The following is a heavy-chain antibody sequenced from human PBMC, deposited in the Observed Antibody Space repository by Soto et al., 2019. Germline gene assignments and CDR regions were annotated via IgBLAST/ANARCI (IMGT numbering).Heavy chain of an antibody. D-gene: IGHD2-21*01. J-gene: IGHJ5*02. CDR2: ISGSGSDT. CDR1: EFTFSDYA. CDR3: AKSPALYCGGGVCGIDL. Sequence: GGSLRLSCAASEFTFSDYAMTWVRQAPGKGLEWVSSISGSGSDTYYADSVKGRFTISRDNSKNTLYLQMNSLRAEDTAVYYCAKSPALYCGGGVCGIDLWGQGTLVTVSS. V-gene: IGHV3-23*01.